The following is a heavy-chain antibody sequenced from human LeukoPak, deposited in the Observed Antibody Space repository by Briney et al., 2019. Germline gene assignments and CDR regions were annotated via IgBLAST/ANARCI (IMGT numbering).Heavy chain of an antibody. Sequence: SVGSLRLSCAASGFTVSSNYISWGRQAPGEGLEWVSVIYSGGSAYYADSVKGRFTISRDNSKNTLYLQMNSLRAEDTAVYYCARHMTRGEGYWGQGTLVTVSS. CDR1: GFTVSSNY. V-gene: IGHV3-66*04. J-gene: IGHJ4*02. D-gene: IGHD3-16*01. CDR2: IYSGGSA. CDR3: ARHMTRGEGY.